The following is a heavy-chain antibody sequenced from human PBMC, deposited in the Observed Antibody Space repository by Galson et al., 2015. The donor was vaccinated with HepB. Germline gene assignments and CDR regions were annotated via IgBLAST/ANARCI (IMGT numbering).Heavy chain of an antibody. CDR1: GSTFSTYA. D-gene: IGHD3-10*01. V-gene: IGHV3-33*08. J-gene: IGHJ2*01. Sequence: SLRLSCAASGSTFSTYAMHWVRRAPGRGLEWVAVIWSDGSNKYYADSVKGRFTISRDNSRNTLFLQMNSLRAEDTAIYYCARDPGSDNWYFDLWGRGTLVTVSS. CDR3: ARDPGSDNWYFDL. CDR2: IWSDGSNK.